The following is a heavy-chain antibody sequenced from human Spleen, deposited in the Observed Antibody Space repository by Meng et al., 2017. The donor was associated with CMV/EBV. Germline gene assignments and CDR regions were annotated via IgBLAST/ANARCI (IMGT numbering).Heavy chain of an antibody. D-gene: IGHD6-13*01. CDR1: GYTFTSYG. CDR3: ARDLGILTQAYYFDY. V-gene: IGHV1-18*01. J-gene: IGHJ4*02. Sequence: SGYTFTSYGISWVRQAPGQGLEWMGWTSAYDDNTKYAQRLQGRVTMTTDTSTSTAYMELRSLRSDDTAVYYCARDLGILTQAYYFDYWGQGSLVTVPQ. CDR2: TSAYDDNT.